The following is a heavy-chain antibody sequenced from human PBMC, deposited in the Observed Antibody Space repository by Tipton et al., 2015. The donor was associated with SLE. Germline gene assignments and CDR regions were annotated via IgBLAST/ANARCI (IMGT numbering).Heavy chain of an antibody. CDR3: ARDARVGSSSSSDFQH. CDR1: GGSISSGSYY. J-gene: IGHJ1*01. Sequence: TLSLTCTVSGGSISSGSYYWSWIRQPAGKGLEWIGHIYTSGSTNYNPSLKSRVTISVDTSKNQFSLKLNSVTAADTAVYYCARDARVGSSSSSDFQHWGQGTLVTVSS. CDR2: IYTSGST. V-gene: IGHV4-61*09. D-gene: IGHD6-6*01.